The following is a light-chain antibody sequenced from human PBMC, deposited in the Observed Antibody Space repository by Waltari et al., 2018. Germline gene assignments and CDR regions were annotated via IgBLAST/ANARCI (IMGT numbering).Light chain of an antibody. Sequence: SYELTQPPSVAVSPGQTARITCSGDALPKQYAYWYQQKPGQAPVLVIYKDSERPSGIPGRFSGSSSGTTVTLTISGVQAEDEADYYCQSADSSGTYYVFGTETKVTVL. J-gene: IGLJ1*01. V-gene: IGLV3-25*03. CDR1: ALPKQY. CDR2: KDS. CDR3: QSADSSGTYYV.